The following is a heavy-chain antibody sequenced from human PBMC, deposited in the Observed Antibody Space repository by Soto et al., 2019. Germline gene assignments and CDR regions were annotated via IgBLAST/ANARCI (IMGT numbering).Heavy chain of an antibody. CDR1: GGTISSSSYY. CDR2: IYYSGCT. J-gene: IGHJ6*02. Sequence: PSETLCLTCTVSGGTISSSSYYWGWISQPPGKGLEWIGSIYYSGCTYYNPSLKSRVTISVDTSKNQFSLKLSSVTAADTAVYYCARRLYYDSSGFEGGGMDVWGQGTTVTVSS. D-gene: IGHD3-22*01. CDR3: ARRLYYDSSGFEGGGMDV. V-gene: IGHV4-39*01.